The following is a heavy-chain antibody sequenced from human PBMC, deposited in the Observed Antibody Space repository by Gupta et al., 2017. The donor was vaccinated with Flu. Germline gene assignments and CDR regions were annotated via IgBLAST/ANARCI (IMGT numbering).Heavy chain of an antibody. CDR1: GGSFSGYY. V-gene: IGHV4-34*01. D-gene: IGHD5-24*01. CDR3: ARGYPGKRWLQLIGPFDY. CDR2: INHSGST. J-gene: IGHJ4*02. Sequence: QVQLQQWGAGLLKPSETLSLTCAVYGGSFSGYYWSWIRQPPGKGLEWIGEINHSGSTNYNPSLKSRVTISVDTSKNQFSLKLSSVTAADTAVYYCARGYPGKRWLQLIGPFDYWGQGTLVTVSS.